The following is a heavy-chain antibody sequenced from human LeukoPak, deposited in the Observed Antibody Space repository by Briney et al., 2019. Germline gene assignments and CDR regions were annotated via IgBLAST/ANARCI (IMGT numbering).Heavy chain of an antibody. J-gene: IGHJ6*03. CDR1: GFTFDDYA. D-gene: IGHD3-10*01. CDR3: AKGAPGEVHYMDV. V-gene: IGHV3-43D*03. CDR2: ISWDGGST. Sequence: GGSLRLSCAASGFTFDDYAMHWVRQAPGKGLEWVSLISWDGGSTYYADSVKGRFTISRDNNKNSLYLQMNSLRAEDTALYYCAKGAPGEVHYMDVWGKGTTVTVSS.